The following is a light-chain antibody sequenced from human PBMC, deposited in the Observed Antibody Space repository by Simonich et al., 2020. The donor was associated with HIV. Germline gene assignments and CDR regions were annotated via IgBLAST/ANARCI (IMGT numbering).Light chain of an antibody. J-gene: IGLJ2*01. CDR3: SSYTGISTVV. V-gene: IGLV2-14*03. Sequence: QSALTRPASVSGSPGQSITISCTGTSSDVGGYNYVSWYQQHPGKAPKLMIYDGSKRPSGVSNRFSGSKSGNTASLTISRLRAEDEADYYCSSYTGISTVVFGGGTKLTVL. CDR1: SSDVGGYNY. CDR2: DGS.